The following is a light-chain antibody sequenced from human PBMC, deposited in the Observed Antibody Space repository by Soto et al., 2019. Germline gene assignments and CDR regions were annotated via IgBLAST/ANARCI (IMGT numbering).Light chain of an antibody. J-gene: IGLJ2*01. CDR1: SSDIGAGYR. V-gene: IGLV1-40*01. Sequence: QSVLTQPPSVSGAPGERVTISCTGSSSDIGAGYRVRWYQHIPGTAPKLLISDNTNRPSGVSVRFSGSKSGTSASLAISGLQAEDEADYYCQSFDNYRSAFVFGGGTKLTVL. CDR2: DNT. CDR3: QSFDNYRSAFV.